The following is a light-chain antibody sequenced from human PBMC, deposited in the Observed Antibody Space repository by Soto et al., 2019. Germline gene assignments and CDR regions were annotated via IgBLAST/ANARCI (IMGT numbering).Light chain of an antibody. CDR3: LQDYSYPRT. CDR2: GAS. V-gene: IGKV1-6*01. J-gene: IGKJ1*01. Sequence: AIQMTQSPSSLSASVGDRVTITCRASQDIRTELGWYQQKPGKAPKLLIYGASTLQSGVPSRFSGSGSGTDFTLTISSLQPEDFATYYCLQDYSYPRTFGQGTK. CDR1: QDIRTE.